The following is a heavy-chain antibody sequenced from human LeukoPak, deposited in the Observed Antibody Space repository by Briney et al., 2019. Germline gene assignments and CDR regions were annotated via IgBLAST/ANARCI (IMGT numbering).Heavy chain of an antibody. Sequence: ASVKVSCKASGYTFTGYYIHWVRQAPGQGLEWMGWINPNSGGTNYAQKFQGRVAMTRDTSISTAYMELSRLRSDDTAVYYCARVSRWSVSYFDYWGQGTLVTVSS. V-gene: IGHV1-2*02. CDR3: ARVSRWSVSYFDY. J-gene: IGHJ4*02. D-gene: IGHD3-3*01. CDR2: INPNSGGT. CDR1: GYTFTGYY.